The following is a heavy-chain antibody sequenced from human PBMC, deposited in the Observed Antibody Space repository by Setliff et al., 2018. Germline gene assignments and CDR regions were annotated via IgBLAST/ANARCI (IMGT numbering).Heavy chain of an antibody. CDR1: GFSFSIFW. V-gene: IGHV3-33*08. CDR2: IWDDGGNK. Sequence: GGSLRLSCAGSGFSFSIFWMSWVRQAPGKGLEWVAVIWDDGGNKYHADSVKGRFTISRDNSKNTLYLQMNSLRPEDTAVYYCARTCSGSGCYAGLESWGQGTPVTVS. J-gene: IGHJ4*02. CDR3: ARTCSGSGCYAGLES. D-gene: IGHD2-15*01.